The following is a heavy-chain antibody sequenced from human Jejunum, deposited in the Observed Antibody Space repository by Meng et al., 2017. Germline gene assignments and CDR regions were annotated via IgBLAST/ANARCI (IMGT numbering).Heavy chain of an antibody. J-gene: IGHJ4*02. CDR3: ARGGPPTPSDS. Sequence: SETLSLTCIVSGGSISSFYWNWVRQSPGKGLEWIGYIYSSGSTNYNPSLKSRVTISVDTSKNQFSLKLTSVTAADTAMYYCARGGPPTPSDSWGQGTLVTVSS. D-gene: IGHD3/OR15-3a*01. CDR1: GGSISSFY. CDR2: IYSSGST. V-gene: IGHV4-59*01.